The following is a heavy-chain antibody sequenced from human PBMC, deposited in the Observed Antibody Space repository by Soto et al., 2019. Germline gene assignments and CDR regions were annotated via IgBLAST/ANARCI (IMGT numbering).Heavy chain of an antibody. CDR3: ARDTETMSLDY. D-gene: IGHD3-22*01. J-gene: IGHJ4*02. V-gene: IGHV1-69*12. Sequence: QVQLVQSGAEVKKPGSSVKGSCKAAGGTFSSYAISWVRQAPGQGLEWMGGVIPIVGTANYAQKFQGRVTIAADESTSTASMELSSLISEDTAVYYCARDTETMSLDYSGQGTLVTVSS. CDR2: VIPIVGTA. CDR1: GGTFSSYA.